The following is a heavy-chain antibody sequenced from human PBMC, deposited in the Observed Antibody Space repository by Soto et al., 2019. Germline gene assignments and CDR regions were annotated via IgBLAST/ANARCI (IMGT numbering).Heavy chain of an antibody. V-gene: IGHV1-69*02. D-gene: IGHD4-17*01. J-gene: IGHJ3*02. CDR3: ARGYGDYVPDAFDI. CDR1: GGTFSSYT. Sequence: ASVKVSCKASGGTFSSYTISWVRQAPGQGLEWMGRIIPILGIANYAQKFQGRVTITADKSTSTAYMELSSLRSEDTAVYYCARGYGDYVPDAFDIWGQGTMVTV. CDR2: IIPILGIA.